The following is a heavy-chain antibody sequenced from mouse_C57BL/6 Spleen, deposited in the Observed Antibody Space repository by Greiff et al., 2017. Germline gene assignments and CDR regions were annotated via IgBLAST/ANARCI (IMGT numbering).Heavy chain of an antibody. V-gene: IGHV1-66*01. D-gene: IGHD3-2*02. CDR2: FYPGSGNT. CDR1: GYSFTSYY. J-gene: IGHJ4*01. CDR3: ARDRGGYESMDY. Sequence: VKLQESGPELVKPGASVKISCKASGYSFTSYYIPWVKQRPGQGLEWIGWFYPGSGNTMYNETFKGKATLTADTSSSTAYMQLSSLTSEDSAIYYCARDRGGYESMDYWGQGTSVTVSS.